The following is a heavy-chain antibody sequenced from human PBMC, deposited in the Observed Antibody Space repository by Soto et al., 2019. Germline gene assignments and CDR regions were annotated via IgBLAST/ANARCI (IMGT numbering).Heavy chain of an antibody. Sequence: PSETLSLTCAVSGGSISSGGYSWSWIRQPPGKGLEWTGYIYHSGSTYYNPSLKSRVTISVDRSKNQFSLKLSSVTAADTAVYYCARAVAASGMDVWGQGTTVTVSS. CDR3: ARAVAASGMDV. CDR2: IYHSGST. V-gene: IGHV4-30-2*01. J-gene: IGHJ6*02. D-gene: IGHD2-15*01. CDR1: GGSISSGGYS.